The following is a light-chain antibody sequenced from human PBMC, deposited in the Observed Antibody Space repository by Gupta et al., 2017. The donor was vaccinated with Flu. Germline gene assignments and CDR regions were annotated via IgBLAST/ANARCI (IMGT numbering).Light chain of an antibody. CDR1: NNDVGNYDY. Sequence: VTISCTGTNNDVGNYDYVCWYQQHPGKAPKLMIYGVTKRPAGVPDRFSGSKSGNTASLAISGLQAEEEANYYCCSDAGTVTFVFGGGTKRTVL. V-gene: IGLV2-11*03. CDR3: CSDAGTVTFV. CDR2: GVT. J-gene: IGLJ2*01.